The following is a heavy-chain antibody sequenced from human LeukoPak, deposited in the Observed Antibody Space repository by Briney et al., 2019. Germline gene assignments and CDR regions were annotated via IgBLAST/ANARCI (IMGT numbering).Heavy chain of an antibody. Sequence: GRSLRLSCAASGFTFAIYAMHWVRQAPGKGLEWVGFIRSKAYGGTTEYAASVKGRFIISRDDFKSIAYLQMNSPKTEDTAVYYCTRSSSGWYSDYWGQGTLVTVSS. J-gene: IGHJ4*02. D-gene: IGHD6-19*01. V-gene: IGHV3-49*04. CDR3: TRSSSGWYSDY. CDR1: GFTFAIYA. CDR2: IRSKAYGGTT.